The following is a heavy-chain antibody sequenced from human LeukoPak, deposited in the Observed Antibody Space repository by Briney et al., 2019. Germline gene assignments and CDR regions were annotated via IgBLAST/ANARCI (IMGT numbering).Heavy chain of an antibody. D-gene: IGHD5-18*01. V-gene: IGHV3-33*08. CDR1: GFTFSSYG. J-gene: IGHJ4*02. CDR2: IWYDGSNK. CDR3: ARESVPYTAMAHFDY. Sequence: QPGGSLRLSCAASGFTFSSYGLHWVHQAPGKGLEWVAVIWYDGSNKYYADSVKGRFTISRDNSKNTLYLQMNSLRAEDTAVYYCARESVPYTAMAHFDYWGQGTLVTVSS.